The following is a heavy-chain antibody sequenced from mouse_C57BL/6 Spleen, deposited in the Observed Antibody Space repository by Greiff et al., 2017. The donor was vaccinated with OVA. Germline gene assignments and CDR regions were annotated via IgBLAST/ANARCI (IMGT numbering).Heavy chain of an antibody. J-gene: IGHJ3*01. V-gene: IGHV1-22*01. CDR1: GYTFTDYN. D-gene: IGHD3-2*02. Sequence: EVQGVESGPELVKPGASVKMSCKASGYTFTDYNMHWVKQSHGKSLEWIGYINPNNGGTSYNQKFKGKATLTVNKSSSTAYMELRSLTSEDSAVYYCARGLRLLFAYWGQGTLVTVSA. CDR2: INPNNGGT. CDR3: ARGLRLLFAY.